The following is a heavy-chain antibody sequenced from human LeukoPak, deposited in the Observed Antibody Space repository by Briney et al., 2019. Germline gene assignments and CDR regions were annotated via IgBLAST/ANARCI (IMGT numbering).Heavy chain of an antibody. D-gene: IGHD3-3*01. V-gene: IGHV1-18*04. CDR1: GYTFTGYY. Sequence: ASVKVSCKASGYTFTGYYMHWVRQAPGQGLEWMGWISAYNGNTNYAQKLQGRVTMTTDTSTSTAYMELRSLRSDDTAVYYCAKSVKSYDFWSGYPDPPDYWGQGTLVTVSS. CDR2: ISAYNGNT. CDR3: AKSVKSYDFWSGYPDPPDY. J-gene: IGHJ4*02.